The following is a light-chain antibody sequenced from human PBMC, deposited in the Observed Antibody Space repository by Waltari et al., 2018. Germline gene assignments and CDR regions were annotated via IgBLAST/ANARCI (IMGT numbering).Light chain of an antibody. CDR1: QSLVHSDGNTY. CDR2: KVS. J-gene: IGKJ5*01. V-gene: IGKV2-30*02. Sequence: DAAMTQSPLSLPVTLGQPASISCRSSQSLVHSDGNTYLNWLHQRPGQSPRRLIYKVSRRESGVPDRFSGSGSGTDFTLKISRVEAEDVGIYYCMQGTHWPLTFGQGTRLEI. CDR3: MQGTHWPLT.